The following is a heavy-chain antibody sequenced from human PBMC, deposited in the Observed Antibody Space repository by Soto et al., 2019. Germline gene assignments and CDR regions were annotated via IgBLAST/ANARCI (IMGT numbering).Heavy chain of an antibody. CDR3: ATDRALGATLGAIYF. CDR2: ISYDGTYR. Sequence: QAQLVESGGGVVQPGRSLRLSCAASGFTFSNIAMHWVRQAPGKGLDWVAAISYDGTYRPYADFARGRFTISRDNSQKTLYLQMNSLRPEDTALYYCATDRALGATLGAIYFWGHGTLFTVSS. D-gene: IGHD1-26*01. CDR1: GFTFSNIA. J-gene: IGHJ4*01. V-gene: IGHV3-30-3*01.